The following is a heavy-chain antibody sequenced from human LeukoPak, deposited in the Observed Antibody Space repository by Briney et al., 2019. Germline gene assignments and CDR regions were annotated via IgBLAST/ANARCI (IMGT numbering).Heavy chain of an antibody. CDR1: GFTFSSYW. CDR2: INQDGSET. D-gene: IGHD3-10*01. CDR3: ARDYYGSGDY. Sequence: GGSLRLSCAASGFTFSSYWMNWVRQSPGKGLECVANINQDGSETHYLDSVKGRFTISRDNAKSSLYLQMNSLTAEDTAVYYCARDYYGSGDYWGQGTLVTVSS. V-gene: IGHV3-7*01. J-gene: IGHJ4*02.